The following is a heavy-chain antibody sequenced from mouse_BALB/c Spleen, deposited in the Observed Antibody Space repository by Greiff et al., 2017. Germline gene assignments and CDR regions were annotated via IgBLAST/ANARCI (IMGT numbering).Heavy chain of an antibody. Sequence: EVQGVESGGGLVKPGGSLKLSCAASGFTFSSYAMSWVRQSPEKRLEWVAEISSGGSYTYYPDTVTGRFTISRDNAKNTLYLEMSSLRSEDTAMYYCARDKTYWGQGTLVTVAA. CDR2: ISSGGSYT. CDR3: ARDKTY. CDR1: GFTFSSYA. V-gene: IGHV5-9-4*01. J-gene: IGHJ3*01.